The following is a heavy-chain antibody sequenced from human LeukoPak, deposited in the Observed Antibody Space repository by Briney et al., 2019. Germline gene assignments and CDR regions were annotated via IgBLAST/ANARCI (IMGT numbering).Heavy chain of an antibody. CDR3: ARDAIVVVITTNNWFDP. V-gene: IGHV1-18*01. Sequence: ASVTVSCKASGYTFTSYGISWVRQAPGQGLEWMGWISAYNGNTNYAQKLQGRVTMTTDTSTSTAYMELRSLRSDDTAVYYCARDAIVVVITTNNWFDPWGQGTLVTVSS. CDR1: GYTFTSYG. D-gene: IGHD3-22*01. J-gene: IGHJ5*02. CDR2: ISAYNGNT.